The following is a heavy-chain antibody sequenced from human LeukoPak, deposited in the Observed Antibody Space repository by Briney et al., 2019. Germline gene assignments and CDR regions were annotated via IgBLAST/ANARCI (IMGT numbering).Heavy chain of an antibody. J-gene: IGHJ4*02. CDR1: GFTVSSNY. CDR3: ARARIAAATDY. Sequence: GGSLRLSCAASGFTVSSNYMIWVRQAPGKGLEWVSVMYSGGSTYYADSVKGRFTISRDNSKNTLCLQMNSLRAEDTAVYYCARARIAAATDYWGQGALVTVSS. CDR2: MYSGGST. D-gene: IGHD6-13*01. V-gene: IGHV3-66*01.